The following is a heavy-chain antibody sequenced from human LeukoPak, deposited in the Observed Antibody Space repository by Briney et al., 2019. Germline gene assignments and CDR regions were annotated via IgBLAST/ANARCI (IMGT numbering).Heavy chain of an antibody. V-gene: IGHV4-59*08. CDR3: ARQRGYYDSSGTIFDY. CDR1: GGSISSYY. J-gene: IGHJ4*02. D-gene: IGHD3-22*01. CDR2: IYYSGST. Sequence: SETLSLTCTVSGGSISSYYWSWIRQPPGKGLEWIGYIYYSGSTNYNPSLKSRVTISVDTSKNQFSLKLSSVTAADTAVYYCARQRGYYDSSGTIFDYWGQGTLVTVSS.